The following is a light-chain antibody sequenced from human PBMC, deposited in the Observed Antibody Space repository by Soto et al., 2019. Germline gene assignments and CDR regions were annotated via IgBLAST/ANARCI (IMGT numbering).Light chain of an antibody. V-gene: IGLV3-21*04. CDR1: NIGSKT. CDR2: YNN. CDR3: QVWDSSSDHHVV. Sequence: SSELTQPPSVSVAPGKTATITCGGNNIGSKTVHWYQQKPGQAPVLFIYYNNDRPSGIPERVSGSNSGNTATLTISRVGAGDEADYYCQVWDSSSDHHVVFGGGTKVTVL. J-gene: IGLJ2*01.